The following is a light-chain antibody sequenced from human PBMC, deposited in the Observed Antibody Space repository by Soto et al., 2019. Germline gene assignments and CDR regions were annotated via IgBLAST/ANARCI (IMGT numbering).Light chain of an antibody. CDR3: QQYNSYPWT. Sequence: DIQMTQSPSTLPASVGDRVTITCRASQSISSWVAWYQQKPGKDPKLLIYDASSLESGVPSRFSGSGSGTEFTLTISSLQPDCFATYYCQQYNSYPWTFGQGTKVEIK. CDR2: DAS. CDR1: QSISSW. V-gene: IGKV1-5*01. J-gene: IGKJ1*01.